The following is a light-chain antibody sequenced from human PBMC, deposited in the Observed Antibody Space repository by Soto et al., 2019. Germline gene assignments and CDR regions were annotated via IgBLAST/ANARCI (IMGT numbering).Light chain of an antibody. V-gene: IGLV2-8*01. Sequence: QSVLTQPPSASGSPGQSVTISCTGTSSDIGGYNYVSWYQQPPGKAPKLMIYEVTKRPSGVPDRFSGSKSGNTDSLTVYGLQAEEEADYYCTSFAGNFNVVFGGGTKLTVL. CDR1: SSDIGGYNY. J-gene: IGLJ2*01. CDR2: EVT. CDR3: TSFAGNFNVV.